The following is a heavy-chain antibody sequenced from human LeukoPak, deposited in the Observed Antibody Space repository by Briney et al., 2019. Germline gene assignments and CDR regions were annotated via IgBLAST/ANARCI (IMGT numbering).Heavy chain of an antibody. V-gene: IGHV3-23*01. D-gene: IGHD5-18*01. CDR1: GFTFSSYA. CDR2: ISASGAYT. Sequence: GGSLRLSCAASGFTFSSYAMSWVRQTPGKGLQWVSTISASGAYTYYADSVKGRFTISRDNSKNTLYLQMNSLRAEDTAVYYCAKDPGNTAMAFDYWGQGTLVTVSS. J-gene: IGHJ4*02. CDR3: AKDPGNTAMAFDY.